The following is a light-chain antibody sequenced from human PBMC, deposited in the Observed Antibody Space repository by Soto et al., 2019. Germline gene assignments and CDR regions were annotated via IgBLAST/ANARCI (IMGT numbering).Light chain of an antibody. CDR2: AAS. V-gene: IGKV1-9*01. J-gene: IGKJ4*01. CDR3: QQLNSYPLT. CDR1: QDISDY. Sequence: DIQLTQSPSFLSASVGDRVTITCRASQDISDYLAWYQQRPGKAHKLLIYAASTLQSGVQSRFSGSGSGTEFTLTIRSLQPEDFATYSCQQLNSYPLTFGGGTKVDIK.